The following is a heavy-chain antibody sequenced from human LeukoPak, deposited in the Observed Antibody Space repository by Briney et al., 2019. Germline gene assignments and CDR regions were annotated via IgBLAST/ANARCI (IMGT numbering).Heavy chain of an antibody. CDR2: IIPIFGTA. J-gene: IGHJ6*02. CDR3: ARDPMTTVTTTYYYGMDV. D-gene: IGHD4-17*01. Sequence: GASVKVSCKASGGTFSSYAISWVRQAPGQGLEWMGGIIPIFGTADYAQKFQGRVTRTADESTSTAYMELSSLRSEDTAVYYCARDPMTTVTTTYYYGMDVWGQGTTVTVTS. CDR1: GGTFSSYA. V-gene: IGHV1-69*13.